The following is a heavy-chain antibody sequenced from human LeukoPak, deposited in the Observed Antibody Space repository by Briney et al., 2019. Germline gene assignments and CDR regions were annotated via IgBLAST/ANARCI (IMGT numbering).Heavy chain of an antibody. Sequence: GGSLRLSCAASGFTFSSYAMSWVRQAPGRGLEWVSSLSPSGASIYYADSVKGRFTISRDNSKNTLYLQMNNLRAEDTALYYCAAGLYGGNTPFDYWGPGTLVTISS. D-gene: IGHD4-23*01. CDR1: GFTFSSYA. V-gene: IGHV3-23*01. J-gene: IGHJ4*02. CDR2: LSPSGASI. CDR3: AAGLYGGNTPFDY.